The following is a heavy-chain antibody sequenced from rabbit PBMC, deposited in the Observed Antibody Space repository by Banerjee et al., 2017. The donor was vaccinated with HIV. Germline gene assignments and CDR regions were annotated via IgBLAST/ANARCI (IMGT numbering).Heavy chain of an antibody. CDR2: IFVGSGRT. Sequence: HLKETGGGLVQPGGSLTLSCKASGFDFNNFYIAWVRQAPGKGLEWIGIIFVGSGRTDYAPWVNGRFTISSDNAQNTVDLQMTSLTAADTATYFCARVRYASSSGYFDPYFNLWGPGTLVTVS. V-gene: IGHV1S7*01. CDR1: GFDFNNFY. CDR3: ARVRYASSSGYFDPYFNL. J-gene: IGHJ4*01. D-gene: IGHD1-1*01.